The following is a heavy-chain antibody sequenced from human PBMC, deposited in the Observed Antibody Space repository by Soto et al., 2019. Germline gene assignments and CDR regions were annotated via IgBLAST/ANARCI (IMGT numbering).Heavy chain of an antibody. Sequence: SETLSLTCAFYGGSFSGYYWSWIRQTPGKGLEWIGEINHSGSTNYNPSLKRRVIISVDTSKDQFSLKLSSVTAADTAVYYCARVRITIFGVVIIRKYGMGVWGRGNTVTVSS. CDR3: ARVRITIFGVVIIRKYGMGV. J-gene: IGHJ6*02. CDR2: INHSGST. CDR1: GGSFSGYY. V-gene: IGHV4-34*01. D-gene: IGHD3-3*01.